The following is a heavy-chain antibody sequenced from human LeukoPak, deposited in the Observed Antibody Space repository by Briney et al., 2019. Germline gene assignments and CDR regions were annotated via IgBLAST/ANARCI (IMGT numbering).Heavy chain of an antibody. V-gene: IGHV3-21*01. CDR1: GFTFSSYS. CDR2: ISSSSSYI. Sequence: GGSLRLSCAASGFTFSSYSMNWVRQAPGKGLEWVSSISSSSSYIYYADSVKGRFTISRDNAKNSLYLQMNSLRAEDTAVYYCARDSRDGERPSYFDYWSQGTLVTVSS. D-gene: IGHD1-1*01. J-gene: IGHJ4*02. CDR3: ARDSRDGERPSYFDY.